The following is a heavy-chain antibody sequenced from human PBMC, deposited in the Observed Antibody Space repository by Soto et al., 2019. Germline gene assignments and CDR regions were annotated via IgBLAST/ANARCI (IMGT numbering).Heavy chain of an antibody. CDR3: ARRPRTLSLLDY. D-gene: IGHD2-15*01. Sequence: SETLALTCSVSGGSINSYYWSCIRQPPGKGLEWIGYIYYSGSTNYNPSLKSRVTISVDTSKNQFSLKLSSVTAADTAVYYCARRPRTLSLLDYWGQVRLVIVS. CDR2: IYYSGST. J-gene: IGHJ4*02. CDR1: GGSINSYY. V-gene: IGHV4-59*12.